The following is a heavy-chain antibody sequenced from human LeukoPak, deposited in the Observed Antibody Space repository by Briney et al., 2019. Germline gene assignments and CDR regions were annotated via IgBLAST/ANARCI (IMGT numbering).Heavy chain of an antibody. V-gene: IGHV1-8*01. CDR1: GYTFTSYD. CDR3: ARGPYPYQLLYRGDDWFDP. Sequence: GASVKVSCKASGYTFTSYDINWVRQATGQGLEWMGWMNPNSGNTGYAQKFQGRVTMTRNTSISTAYMELSSLRSEDTAVYCCARGPYPYQLLYRGDDWFDPWGQGTLVTVSS. J-gene: IGHJ5*02. CDR2: MNPNSGNT. D-gene: IGHD2-2*02.